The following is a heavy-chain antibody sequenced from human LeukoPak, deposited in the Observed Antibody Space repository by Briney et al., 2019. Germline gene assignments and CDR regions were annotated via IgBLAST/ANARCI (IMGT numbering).Heavy chain of an antibody. CDR2: ISWDGGST. V-gene: IGHV3-43*01. J-gene: IGHJ4*02. CDR3: AKEGGTSYFDY. Sequence: PGGSLRLSCAASGFAFDDYTMHWVRQAPGKGLEWVSLISWDGGSTYYADSVKGRFTISRDNSKNSLYLQMNSLRTEDTALYYCAKEGGTSYFDYWGQGTLVTVSS. CDR1: GFAFDDYT. D-gene: IGHD3-16*01.